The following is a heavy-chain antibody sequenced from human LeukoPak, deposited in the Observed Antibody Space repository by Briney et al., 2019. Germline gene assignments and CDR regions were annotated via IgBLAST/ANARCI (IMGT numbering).Heavy chain of an antibody. J-gene: IGHJ4*02. CDR1: GFSFSTYW. CDR2: IDQGGSVR. V-gene: IGHV3-7*01. Sequence: GGSLRLSCAASGFSFSTYWMSWVRQTPEKGLEFVANIDQGGSVRNYMDSLKGRCTISRDNAKKSLYLEINSLRADDTAEYYCARDPESSSFDLWGQGTLVTVSS. CDR3: ARDPESSSFDL. D-gene: IGHD6-13*01.